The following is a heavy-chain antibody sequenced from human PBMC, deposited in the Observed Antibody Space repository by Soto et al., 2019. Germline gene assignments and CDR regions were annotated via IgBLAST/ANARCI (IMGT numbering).Heavy chain of an antibody. V-gene: IGHV1-24*01. CDR2: FDPEDGET. CDR3: ATAGYCSGGSCYSGPGY. Sequence: ASVKVSCKVSGYTLTELSMHWVRQAPGKGLEWMGGFDPEDGETIYAQKFQGRVTMTEDTSTDTAYMELSSLRSEDTAVYYCATAGYCSGGSCYSGPGYWGQGTLVTVS. J-gene: IGHJ4*02. CDR1: GYTLTELS. D-gene: IGHD2-15*01.